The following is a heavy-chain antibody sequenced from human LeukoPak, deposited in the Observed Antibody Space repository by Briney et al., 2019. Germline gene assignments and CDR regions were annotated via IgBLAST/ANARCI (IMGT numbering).Heavy chain of an antibody. J-gene: IGHJ4*02. V-gene: IGHV3-33*01. Sequence: PGRSLRLSCAASGFTFSSYGMHWVRQAPGKGLEWVAVIWYDGSNKYYADPVKRRFTITRDNSTNTLYPQMNSLRAEDTAAYYCSRGSVIYRPFDYWGQGTLVTVSS. CDR3: SRGSVIYRPFDY. CDR2: IWYDGSNK. CDR1: GFTFSSYG. D-gene: IGHD2-21*01.